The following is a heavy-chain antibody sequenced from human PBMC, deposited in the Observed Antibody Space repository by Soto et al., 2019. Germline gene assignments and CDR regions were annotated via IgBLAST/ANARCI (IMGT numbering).Heavy chain of an antibody. Sequence: GGSLRLSCAASGFTFSSYSMNWVRQAPGKGLEWVSSISSSSSYIYYADSVKGRFTISRDNAKNSLYLQMNSLRAEDTAVYYYSSEDSGYDDAMDIWGQGTTVTVSS. J-gene: IGHJ6*02. CDR1: GFTFSSYS. V-gene: IGHV3-21*01. CDR3: SSEDSGYDDAMDI. D-gene: IGHD5-12*01. CDR2: ISSSSSYI.